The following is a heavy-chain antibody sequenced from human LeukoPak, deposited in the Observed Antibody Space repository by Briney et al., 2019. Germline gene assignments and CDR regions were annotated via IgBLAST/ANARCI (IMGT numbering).Heavy chain of an antibody. CDR2: IYHSGST. Sequence: PSETLSLTCTVSGYSISSGYYWGWIRQPPGKGLEWIGSIYHSGSTYYNPSLKSRVTISVDTSKNQFSLKLSSVTAADTAVYYCARGVRYSSGWYVPLGYYYYMDVWGKGTTVTISS. V-gene: IGHV4-38-2*02. D-gene: IGHD6-19*01. CDR3: ARGVRYSSGWYVPLGYYYYMDV. J-gene: IGHJ6*03. CDR1: GYSISSGYY.